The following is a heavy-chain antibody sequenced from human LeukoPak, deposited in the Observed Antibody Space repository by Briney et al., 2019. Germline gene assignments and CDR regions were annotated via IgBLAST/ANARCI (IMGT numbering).Heavy chain of an antibody. V-gene: IGHV4-34*01. CDR3: ARGVGGSYYIR. J-gene: IGHJ4*02. CDR2: INHSGST. Sequence: SETLSLTCAVYGGSFSGYYWSWIRQPPGKGLEWIGEINHSGSTNYNPSLKSRVTISADTSKNQFSLKLSSVTAADTAVYYCARGVGGSYYIRWGQGTLVTVSS. D-gene: IGHD1-26*01. CDR1: GGSFSGYY.